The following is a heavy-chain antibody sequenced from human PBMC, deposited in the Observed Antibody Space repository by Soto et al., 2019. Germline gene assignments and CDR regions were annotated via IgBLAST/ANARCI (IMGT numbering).Heavy chain of an antibody. CDR3: GRGPSPRAPAGGTPYYYAMDV. Sequence: GXSVKVSCKASAYDFTAYDINWVRQASGQGLEWMGWMNPINGATGSVRRFQGRVSMTRNTATGTAYLELTSLRSDDSAVYYCGRGPSPRAPAGGTPYYYAMDVWGQGTTVTVSS. CDR1: AYDFTAYD. V-gene: IGHV1-8*02. CDR2: MNPINGAT. J-gene: IGHJ6*02. D-gene: IGHD6-13*01.